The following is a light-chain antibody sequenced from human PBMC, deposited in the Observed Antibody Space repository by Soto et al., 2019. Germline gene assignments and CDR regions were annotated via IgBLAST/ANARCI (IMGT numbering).Light chain of an antibody. CDR1: QSLSGW. CDR3: QQYRSYWT. V-gene: IGKV1-5*01. CDR2: EAS. Sequence: DFQVTQSASTLSASLGDRVPITCRASQSLSGWLAWYQQKPGEAPKLLISEASTLESGVPSRFSGSGSDTEYTLIISSLQPDDSATYYCQQYRSYWTFXQGTKVDIK. J-gene: IGKJ1*01.